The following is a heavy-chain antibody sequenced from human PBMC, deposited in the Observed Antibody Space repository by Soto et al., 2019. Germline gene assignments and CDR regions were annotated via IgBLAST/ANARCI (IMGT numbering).Heavy chain of an antibody. CDR1: GLTFAKVW. J-gene: IGHJ4*02. CDR2: IKSQIDGGRI. Sequence: PGGSLRLSCEVSGLTFAKVWMSWSRQAPGKGLGWVGRIKSQIDGGRIDYAAPVKDRFTISRDDSKNTLYLQMNSLKTEDTAVYYCTTSVTGTPRAIDYWGQGNLVTVS. V-gene: IGHV3-15*01. D-gene: IGHD1-7*01. CDR3: TTSVTGTPRAIDY.